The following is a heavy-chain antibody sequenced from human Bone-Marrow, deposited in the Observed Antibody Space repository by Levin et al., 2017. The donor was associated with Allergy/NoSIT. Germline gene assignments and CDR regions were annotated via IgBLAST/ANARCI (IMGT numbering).Heavy chain of an antibody. J-gene: IGHJ4*02. CDR3: ARHAASPSYALDY. D-gene: IGHD2-2*01. CDR2: IYYSGST. V-gene: IGHV4-59*08. Sequence: SETLSLTCTVSGGSISSYYWSWIRQPPGKGLEWIAYIYYSGSTNYNPSLKSRVSISVDTSKNQFSMKLSSVTAAATAVYYCARHAASPSYALDYWGQGSLVTVSS. CDR1: GGSISSYY.